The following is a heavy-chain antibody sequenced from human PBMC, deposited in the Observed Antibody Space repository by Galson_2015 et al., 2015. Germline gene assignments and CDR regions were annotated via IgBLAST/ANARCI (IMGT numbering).Heavy chain of an antibody. Sequence: SLRLSCAASGFTFRSYGMHWVRQAPGKGLEWVAVISYDGSDKYYADSVKGRFTIFRDNSKNMLNLQMNSLRADDTALYYCAKDLTAAGIYPHYYGMDVWGQGTAVTVSS. CDR2: ISYDGSDK. CDR1: GFTFRSYG. V-gene: IGHV3-30*18. D-gene: IGHD6-13*01. CDR3: AKDLTAAGIYPHYYGMDV. J-gene: IGHJ6*02.